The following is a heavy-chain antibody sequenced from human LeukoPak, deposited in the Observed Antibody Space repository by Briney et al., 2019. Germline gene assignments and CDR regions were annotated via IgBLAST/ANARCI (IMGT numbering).Heavy chain of an antibody. Sequence: GASVKVSCKASGYTFTGYYMHWVRQAPGQGLEWMGWINPNSGDKKYAPNFQGRVTMTRDTSITTAHMELSRLRSDDTAVYYCAKVFGGGYCSSTSCYRDYYYYYYMDVWGKGTTVTVSS. CDR3: AKVFGGGYCSSTSCYRDYYYYYYMDV. D-gene: IGHD2-2*02. V-gene: IGHV1-2*02. J-gene: IGHJ6*03. CDR2: INPNSGDK. CDR1: GYTFTGYY.